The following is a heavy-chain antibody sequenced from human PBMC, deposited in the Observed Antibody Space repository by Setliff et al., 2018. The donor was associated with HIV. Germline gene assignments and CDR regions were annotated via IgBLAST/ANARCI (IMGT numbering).Heavy chain of an antibody. D-gene: IGHD6-19*01. V-gene: IGHV1-2*06. Sequence: ASVKVSCKASGYTFTGYYMLWVRQAPGQGLEWMGRINPNSGGTNYAQKFQGRVTMTRDTSISTAYMELSRLRSDYTSVYYCARDWVAGTSGYYYYYMDVWGKGTTVTVS. J-gene: IGHJ6*03. CDR2: INPNSGGT. CDR3: ARDWVAGTSGYYYYYMDV. CDR1: GYTFTGYY.